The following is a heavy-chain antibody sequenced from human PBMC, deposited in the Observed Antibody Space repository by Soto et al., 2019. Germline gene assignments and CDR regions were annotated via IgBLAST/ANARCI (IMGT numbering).Heavy chain of an antibody. CDR2: IYYSGTT. CDR1: GTALRTSL. V-gene: IGHV4-59*08. Sequence: PSETLSPTYNVSGTALRTSLCIWIRQPPGKGLEWIGYIYYSGTTYYNPSLKSRVTMSVDTSKNQFSLKLSSVTAADTAVYYCGAYDSSGYIWGQGTLVTVS. CDR3: GAYDSSGYI. D-gene: IGHD3-22*01. J-gene: IGHJ4*02.